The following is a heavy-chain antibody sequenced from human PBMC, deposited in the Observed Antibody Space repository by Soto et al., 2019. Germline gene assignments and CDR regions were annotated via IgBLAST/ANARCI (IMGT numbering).Heavy chain of an antibody. D-gene: IGHD6-19*01. CDR1: GGSFSGYY. J-gene: IGHJ4*02. V-gene: IGHV4-34*01. CDR2: INHGGST. Sequence: SETLSLTCAVYGGSFSGYYWSWIRQPPGKGLEWIGEINHGGSTNYNPSLKSRVTISVDTSKNQFSLKLSSVTAADTAVYYCARLVAGTRNVYYFDYWGQGTLVTVSS. CDR3: ARLVAGTRNVYYFDY.